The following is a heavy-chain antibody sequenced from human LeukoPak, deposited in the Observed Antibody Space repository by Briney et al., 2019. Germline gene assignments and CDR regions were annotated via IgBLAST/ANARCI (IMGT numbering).Heavy chain of an antibody. J-gene: IGHJ4*02. Sequence: SDTLSLTCAVSGGSISSNYWWSWVRLPPGRRLEWIGEIYHTGNTNYNPSLKSRVSISVDKSRSQFSLKLTSVTAADTAVYYCVGFGLSSGWAGWGQGTLVSVSS. D-gene: IGHD6-19*01. CDR2: IYHTGNT. V-gene: IGHV4-4*02. CDR1: GGSISSNYW. CDR3: VGFGLSSGWAG.